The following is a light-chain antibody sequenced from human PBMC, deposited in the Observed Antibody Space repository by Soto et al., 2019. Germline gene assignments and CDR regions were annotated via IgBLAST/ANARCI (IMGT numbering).Light chain of an antibody. CDR2: NSD. V-gene: IGLV1-44*01. CDR1: NSNIGSNP. Sequence: QSVLTQPPSASGTPGQRVTISCSGSNSNIGSNPVNWYQHFPGTAPKLLIYNSDLRPSGVPDRFSGSKSGTSASLAISGLQSEDEADYYCATWDDSLSGVVFGGGTKLTVL. CDR3: ATWDDSLSGVV. J-gene: IGLJ2*01.